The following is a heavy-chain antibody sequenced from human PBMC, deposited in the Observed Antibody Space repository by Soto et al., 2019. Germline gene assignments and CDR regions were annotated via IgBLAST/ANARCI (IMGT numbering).Heavy chain of an antibody. V-gene: IGHV4-59*08. CDR3: ARLATRYYFDY. Sequence: SETLSLTCTVSGDSISGYHWSWIRQLPGKGLECLGYISYSGATNYNPSLKSRVTMSIDTSKNQFSLQLNSVTAADTAVYYCARLATRYYFDYWGQGTLVTVSS. J-gene: IGHJ4*02. D-gene: IGHD1-1*01. CDR1: GDSISGYH. CDR2: ISYSGAT.